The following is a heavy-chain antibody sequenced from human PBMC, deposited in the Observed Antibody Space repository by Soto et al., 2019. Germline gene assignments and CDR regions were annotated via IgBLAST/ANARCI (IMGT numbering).Heavy chain of an antibody. J-gene: IGHJ3*02. CDR2: IYHSGST. Sequence: PSETLTLTCADSGGSISSSNWWSWVRQPPGQGLEWIGEIYHSGSTNYNPSLKSRVTISVDKSKNQFSLKLSSVTAADTAVYYCARFRAIFGVVIIDAFDIWGQGTMVTVSS. CDR3: ARFRAIFGVVIIDAFDI. CDR1: GGSISSSNW. D-gene: IGHD3-3*01. V-gene: IGHV4-4*02.